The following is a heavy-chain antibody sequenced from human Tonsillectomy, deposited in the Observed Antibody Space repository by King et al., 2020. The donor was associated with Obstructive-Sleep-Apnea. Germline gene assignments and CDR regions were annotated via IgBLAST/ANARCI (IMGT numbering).Heavy chain of an antibody. CDR2: IYYSGRT. CDR1: GASVSSDDYY. D-gene: IGHD4-23*01. J-gene: IGHJ4*02. V-gene: IGHV4-30-4*01. Sequence: VQLQESGPGLVKPSQTLSLSCNVSGASVSSDDYYWSWIRQPPGKGLEFIGFIYYSGRTYYHPSLKSRVSISLDSSKNRFSLKLNSVTAADTAVYFCAAESAIIGNSRFHYWGQGTLVTVSS. CDR3: AAESAIIGNSRFHY.